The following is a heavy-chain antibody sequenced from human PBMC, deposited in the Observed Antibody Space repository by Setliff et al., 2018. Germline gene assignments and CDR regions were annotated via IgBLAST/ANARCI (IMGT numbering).Heavy chain of an antibody. CDR1: GFTFSSYR. D-gene: IGHD2-15*01. CDR3: ARTCSGSGCYAGLES. Sequence: PGGSLRLSCAASGFTFSSYRMHWVRQAPGKGLERVAVIWDDGGNKYHADSVKGRFTISRDNSKNTLYLQMNSLRPEDTAVYYCARTCSGSGCYAGLESWGQGTLVTVSS. V-gene: IGHV3-33*08. CDR2: IWDDGGNK. J-gene: IGHJ1*01.